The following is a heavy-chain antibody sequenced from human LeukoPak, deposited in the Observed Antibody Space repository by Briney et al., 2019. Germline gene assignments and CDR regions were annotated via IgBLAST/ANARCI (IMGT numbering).Heavy chain of an antibody. V-gene: IGHV4-39*07. Sequence: SETLSLTCTVSGGSMISSSYYWGWIRQPPGKGLEWIGHIFYGGSAYYTPSLMGRVTISVDASSNQFSLELTSLTAADTAVYYCARKAPGTLDLWGRGTLVTVSS. CDR2: IFYGGSA. CDR3: ARKAPGTLDL. CDR1: GGSMISSSYY. J-gene: IGHJ2*01.